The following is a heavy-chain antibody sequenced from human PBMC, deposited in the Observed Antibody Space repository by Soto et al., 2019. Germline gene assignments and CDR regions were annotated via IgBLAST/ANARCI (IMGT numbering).Heavy chain of an antibody. CDR2: IWYDGSNK. Sequence: QVQLVESGGGVVQPGRSLRLSCAASGFTFSSYGMHWVRQAPGKGLEWVAVIWYDGSNKYYADSVKGRFTISRDNSKNTLYLQMNSLRAEDTAVYYCAREGSVVVPAANDEAFDIWCQGTMVTVSS. D-gene: IGHD2-2*01. CDR3: AREGSVVVPAANDEAFDI. J-gene: IGHJ3*02. CDR1: GFTFSSYG. V-gene: IGHV3-33*01.